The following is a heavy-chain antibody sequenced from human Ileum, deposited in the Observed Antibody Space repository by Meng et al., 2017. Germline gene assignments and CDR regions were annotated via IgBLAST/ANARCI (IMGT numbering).Heavy chain of an antibody. J-gene: IGHJ4*02. Sequence: VLLQEPRTVLVERSGNLSLTCAVSGRSLSSSDWWSWVRQTPGKGREWTAEMNLGGRPNYNPSLKIRVTMSVDKSNDHLSLQLTSVTAAGTAVYYCAHIFDSWGQGTLVTVSS. CDR2: MNLGGRP. CDR3: AHIFDS. V-gene: IGHV4-4*02. CDR1: GRSLSSSDW.